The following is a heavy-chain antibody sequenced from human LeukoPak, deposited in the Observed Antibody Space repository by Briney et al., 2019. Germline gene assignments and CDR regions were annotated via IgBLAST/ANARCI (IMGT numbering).Heavy chain of an antibody. CDR2: IYYSGST. V-gene: IGHV4-59*08. D-gene: IGHD6-19*01. CDR1: GGSISSYY. CDR3: ARSYSSGWADYYYYGMDV. J-gene: IGHJ6*02. Sequence: SETLSLTCTVSGGSISSYYWSWIWQPPGKGLEWIGYIYYSGSTNYNPSLKSRVTISVDTSKNQFSLKLSSVTAADTAVYYCARSYSSGWADYYYYGMDVWGQGTTVTVSS.